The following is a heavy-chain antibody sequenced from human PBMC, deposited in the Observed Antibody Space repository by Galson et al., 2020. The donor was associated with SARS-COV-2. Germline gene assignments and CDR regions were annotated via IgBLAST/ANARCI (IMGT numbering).Heavy chain of an antibody. J-gene: IGHJ5*02. V-gene: IGHV4-34*01. Sequence: SETLSLTCAVYGGSFSGYYWSWIRQPPGKGLEWIGEINHSGSTNYNPSLKSRVTISVDTSKNQFSLKLSSVTAADTAVYYCARRYLIAVAGMWFDPWGQGTLVTVSS. CDR1: GGSFSGYY. D-gene: IGHD6-19*01. CDR3: ARRYLIAVAGMWFDP. CDR2: INHSGST.